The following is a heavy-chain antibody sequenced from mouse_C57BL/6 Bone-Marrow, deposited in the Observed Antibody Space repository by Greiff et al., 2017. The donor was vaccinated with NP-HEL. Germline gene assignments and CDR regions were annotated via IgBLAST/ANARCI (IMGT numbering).Heavy chain of an antibody. CDR1: GYAFSSYW. D-gene: IGHD1-1*01. V-gene: IGHV1-80*01. CDR2: LYPGDGDT. Sequence: VQLVESGAELVKPGASVKISCKASGYAFSSYWMNWVKQRPGKGLEWIGQLYPGDGDTNYNGKFKGKATLTADKSSSTAYMQLSSLTSEDSAVYFCARSAGSRDPFAYWGQGTLVTVSA. J-gene: IGHJ3*01. CDR3: ARSAGSRDPFAY.